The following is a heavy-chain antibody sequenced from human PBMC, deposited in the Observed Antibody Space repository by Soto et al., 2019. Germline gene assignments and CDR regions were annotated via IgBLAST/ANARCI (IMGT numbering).Heavy chain of an antibody. CDR3: AKDDGLGGGDCYCCY. D-gene: IGHD2-21*02. J-gene: IGHJ4*02. Sequence: QVQLVESGGGVVQPGRSLRLSCAASGFTFSSYGMHWVRQAPGKGLEWVAVISYDGSNKYYADSVKGRFTISRDNSKNTLYLQMNSLRAEDTAVYYCAKDDGLGGGDCYCCYWGQGTLVTVSS. CDR1: GFTFSSYG. V-gene: IGHV3-30*18. CDR2: ISYDGSNK.